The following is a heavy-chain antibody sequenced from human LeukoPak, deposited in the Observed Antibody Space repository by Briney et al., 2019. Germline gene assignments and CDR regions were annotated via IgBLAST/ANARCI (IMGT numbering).Heavy chain of an antibody. Sequence: GSLILSCAASGFAFSSYAMHWVRQAPGKGLEWVAVISYDGSNKYYADSVKGRFTISRDNSKNTLYLQMNSLRAEDTAVYYCAREPGYSYGSANDYWGQGTLVTVSS. CDR1: GFAFSSYA. J-gene: IGHJ4*02. D-gene: IGHD5-18*01. CDR3: AREPGYSYGSANDY. V-gene: IGHV3-30-3*01. CDR2: ISYDGSNK.